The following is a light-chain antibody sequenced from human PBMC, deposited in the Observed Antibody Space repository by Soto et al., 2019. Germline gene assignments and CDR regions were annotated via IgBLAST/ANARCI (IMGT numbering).Light chain of an antibody. CDR2: GAS. CDR1: QSVSSSY. J-gene: IGKJ1*01. V-gene: IGKV3-20*01. CDR3: QQYGSSSWT. Sequence: EIVLTQSPGTLSLSPGERATLSCRASQSVSSSYLAWYKQKPGQAPRLLIYGASSRATGIPDRFSGSGSETDFTLTISRLEPEDFAVYYCQQYGSSSWTFGQGTKVEIK.